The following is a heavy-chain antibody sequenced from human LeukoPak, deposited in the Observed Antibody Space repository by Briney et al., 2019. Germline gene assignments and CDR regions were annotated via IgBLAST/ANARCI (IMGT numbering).Heavy chain of an antibody. Sequence: GGSLRLSRAASGFTFSNYGMHWVRQAPGKGLEWVAVISYDGSNKYYGDSVKGRFTISRDNSKNTVYLQMNSLRAEDTAVYYCARDLSGWYSFDYWGQGTPVTVS. J-gene: IGHJ4*02. D-gene: IGHD6-19*01. V-gene: IGHV3-30-3*01. CDR1: GFTFSNYG. CDR2: ISYDGSNK. CDR3: ARDLSGWYSFDY.